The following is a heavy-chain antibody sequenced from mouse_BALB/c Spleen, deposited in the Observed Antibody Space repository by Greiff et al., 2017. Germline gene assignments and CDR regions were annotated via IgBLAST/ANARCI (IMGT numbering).Heavy chain of an antibody. J-gene: IGHJ4*01. CDR3: ARGVRIPGYYAMDY. V-gene: IGHV1-87*01. D-gene: IGHD1-2*01. CDR1: GYTFTSYW. CDR2: IYPGDGDT. Sequence: VKLQESGAELARPGASVKLSCKASGYTFTSYWMQWVQQRPGQGLEWIGAIYPGDGDTRYPQNFKGKATLTADKSSSTAYMQLSSLASEDSAVYYCARGVRIPGYYAMDYWGQGTSVTVSS.